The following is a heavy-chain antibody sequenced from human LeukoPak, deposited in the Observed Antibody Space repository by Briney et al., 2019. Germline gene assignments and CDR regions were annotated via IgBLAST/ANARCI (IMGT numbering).Heavy chain of an antibody. CDR1: GYSVSSASY. Sequence: SETLSHTCTVSGYSVSSASYWPWIRQPPGKGLEWIGSIYYGGSTYYTPSLKSRVTISVDTSKNQFSLKLSSVTAADTAVYYCARGLDSSSSYWGQGTLVTVSS. J-gene: IGHJ4*02. D-gene: IGHD6-6*01. V-gene: IGHV4-38-2*02. CDR3: ARGLDSSSSY. CDR2: IYYGGST.